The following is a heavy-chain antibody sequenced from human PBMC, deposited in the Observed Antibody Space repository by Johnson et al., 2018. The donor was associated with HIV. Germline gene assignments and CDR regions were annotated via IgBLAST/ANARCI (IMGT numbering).Heavy chain of an antibody. CDR3: ARKVRFGPFDI. J-gene: IGHJ3*02. Sequence: MQLVESGGGLIQPGGSLRLSCVASGFTVSSNYMNWVRQAPGKGLEWVSIIYSAGTTYYVDSVKGRFTISRDNSKNTLYLQMNSLRAEDTAVYYCARKVRFGPFDIWGQGTMVTVSS. V-gene: IGHV3-53*01. CDR2: IYSAGTT. CDR1: GFTVSSNY. D-gene: IGHD3-10*01.